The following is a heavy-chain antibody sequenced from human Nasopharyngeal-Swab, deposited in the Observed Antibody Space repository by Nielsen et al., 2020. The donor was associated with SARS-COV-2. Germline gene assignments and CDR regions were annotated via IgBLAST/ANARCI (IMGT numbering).Heavy chain of an antibody. D-gene: IGHD2-15*01. CDR2: IKQDGSEK. V-gene: IGHV3-7*04. CDR3: ARGGVYCSGGSCSPSGFYLYMDV. J-gene: IGHJ6*03. Sequence: GGSLRLSCAASGFTFSSYWMSWVRQAPGKGLEWVANIKQDGSEKYYVDSVKGRFTISRDNAKNSLYLQMNSLRAEDTAVYYCARGGVYCSGGSCSPSGFYLYMDVWGKGNTVTVA. CDR1: GFTFSSYW.